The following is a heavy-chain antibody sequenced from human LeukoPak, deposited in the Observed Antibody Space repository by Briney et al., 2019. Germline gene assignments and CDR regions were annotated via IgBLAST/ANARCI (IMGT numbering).Heavy chain of an antibody. J-gene: IGHJ4*02. CDR3: FGITVTDVPY. CDR1: GLPFSHSG. CDR2: IRYDGSNK. Sequence: PGGSLRLSCAAPGLPFSHSGMHWVRQAPGKGLEWVAFIRYDGSNKYYADSVKGRFTISRDNSKNALYLQMNSLRGEDTAVYYCFGITVTDVPYWGQGTLVTVSS. V-gene: IGHV3-30*02. D-gene: IGHD1-7*01.